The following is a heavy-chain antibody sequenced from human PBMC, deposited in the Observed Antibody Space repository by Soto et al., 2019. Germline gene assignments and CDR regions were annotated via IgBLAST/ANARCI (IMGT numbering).Heavy chain of an antibody. Sequence: SETLSLTCAVYGGSFSGYYWSWIRQSPGKGLEWIGEINHSGRTNYNPSLKSRVIISVDTSKNQFSLKLSSVTAADTAVYYCARDQGIASSGPFDYWGPGTLVTVSS. CDR1: GGSFSGYY. CDR2: INHSGRT. V-gene: IGHV4-34*01. D-gene: IGHD6-13*01. CDR3: ARDQGIASSGPFDY. J-gene: IGHJ4*02.